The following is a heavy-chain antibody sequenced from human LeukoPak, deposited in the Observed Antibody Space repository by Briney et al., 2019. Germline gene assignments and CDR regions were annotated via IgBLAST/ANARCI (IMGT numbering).Heavy chain of an antibody. Sequence: GGSLRLSCAASGFTVSSNYMTWVRQAPGKGLEWVAVISYDGSNKYYADSVKGRFTISRDNSKNTLYLQMNSLRAEDTAVYYCAAEYQLLVFDYWGQGTLVTVSS. V-gene: IGHV3-30*03. D-gene: IGHD2-2*01. CDR2: ISYDGSNK. CDR3: AAEYQLLVFDY. J-gene: IGHJ4*02. CDR1: GFTVSSNY.